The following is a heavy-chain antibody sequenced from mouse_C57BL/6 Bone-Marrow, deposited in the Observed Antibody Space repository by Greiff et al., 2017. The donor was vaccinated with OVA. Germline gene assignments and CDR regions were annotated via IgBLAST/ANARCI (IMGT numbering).Heavy chain of an antibody. D-gene: IGHD1-1*01. J-gene: IGHJ2*01. Sequence: QVQLKESGAELVRPGASVTLSCKASGYTFTDYEMHWVKQTPVHGLEWIGAIDPETGGTAYNQKFKGKAILTADKSSSTAYMELRSLTSEDSAVYYCTKNYYGSSLYYFDYWGQGTTLTVSS. V-gene: IGHV1-15*01. CDR1: GYTFTDYE. CDR3: TKNYYGSSLYYFDY. CDR2: IDPETGGT.